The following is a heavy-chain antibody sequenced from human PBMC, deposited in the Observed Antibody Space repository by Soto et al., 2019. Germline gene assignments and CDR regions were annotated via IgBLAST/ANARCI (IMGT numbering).Heavy chain of an antibody. CDR2: IIPMFGTA. D-gene: IGHD6-13*01. Sequence: QVQLVQSGAEVKKPGSSVKVSCKASGGTFSSYAISWVRQAPGQGLEWMGGIIPMFGTANYAQKFQGRITITADESTSTAYMELSSLRSEDTAGYYCAREGASSSWYGGFDYWGQGTLVTVSS. CDR1: GGTFSSYA. CDR3: AREGASSSWYGGFDY. V-gene: IGHV1-69*12. J-gene: IGHJ4*02.